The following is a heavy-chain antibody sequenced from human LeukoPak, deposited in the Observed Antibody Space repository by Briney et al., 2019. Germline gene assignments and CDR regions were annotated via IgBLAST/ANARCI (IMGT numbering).Heavy chain of an antibody. CDR1: GYTLTELS. J-gene: IGHJ4*02. D-gene: IGHD3-9*01. Sequence: ASVKVSCKVSGYTLTELSMHWVRPAPGKGLEWMGGFDPEDGETIYAQKFQGRVTMTEDTSTDTAYMELSSLRSEDTAVYYCATVADILTGYPYFDYWGQGTLVTVSS. V-gene: IGHV1-24*01. CDR2: FDPEDGET. CDR3: ATVADILTGYPYFDY.